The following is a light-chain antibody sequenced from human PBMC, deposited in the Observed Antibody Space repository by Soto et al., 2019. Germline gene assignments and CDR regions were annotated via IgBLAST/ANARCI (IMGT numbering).Light chain of an antibody. CDR3: QKYDSVPFT. CDR1: QGIRNY. Sequence: DIQMTQSPSSRSASVGDRVTITCRASQGIRNYLAWYQQKPGKVPSLLIYAASTLQSGVPSRFSGSGSGTDFTLTISSLQPEDVATYYCQKYDSVPFTFGPGTKVDFK. J-gene: IGKJ3*01. CDR2: AAS. V-gene: IGKV1-27*01.